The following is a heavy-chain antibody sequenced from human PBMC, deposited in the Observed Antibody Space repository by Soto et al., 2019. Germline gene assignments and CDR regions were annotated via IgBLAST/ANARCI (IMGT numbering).Heavy chain of an antibody. V-gene: IGHV3-23*01. Sequence: GGSLRLSCTASGFTFSSYTMSWVRQAPGKGLEWVSSFSGRDATTYYADSVKGRFTISRDNSKNTLYLQMNSLRAEDTALYFCVRTIAGATKGGWFDPWGQGALVTVSS. CDR1: GFTFSSYT. CDR2: FSGRDATT. J-gene: IGHJ5*02. CDR3: VRTIAGATKGGWFDP. D-gene: IGHD1-26*01.